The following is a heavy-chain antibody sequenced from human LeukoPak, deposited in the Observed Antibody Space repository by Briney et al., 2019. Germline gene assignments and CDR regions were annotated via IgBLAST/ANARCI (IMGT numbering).Heavy chain of an antibody. CDR3: ARGLLDSSSWHDY. J-gene: IGHJ4*02. CDR1: GGTFSSYA. CDR2: IIPIFGTA. Sequence: ASVKVSCKASGGTFSSYAISWVRQAPGQGLEWMGGIIPIFGTANYAQKSQGRVTITADESTSTAYMELSSLRSEDTAVYYCARGLLDSSSWHDYWGQGTLVTVSS. D-gene: IGHD6-13*01. V-gene: IGHV1-69*13.